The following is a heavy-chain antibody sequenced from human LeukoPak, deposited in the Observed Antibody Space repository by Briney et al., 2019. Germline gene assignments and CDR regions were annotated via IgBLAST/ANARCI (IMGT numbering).Heavy chain of an antibody. CDR2: ISGSGGST. D-gene: IGHD6-19*01. CDR1: QFTFSSYA. Sequence: SGGSLRLSCAASQFTFSSYAMSWVRQAPGKGLEWVSAISGSGGSTYYADSVKGRFTISRDNSKNTLYLQMNSLRAEDTAVYYCAKAVQWLVGGYFDYWGQGTLVTVSS. V-gene: IGHV3-23*01. J-gene: IGHJ4*02. CDR3: AKAVQWLVGGYFDY.